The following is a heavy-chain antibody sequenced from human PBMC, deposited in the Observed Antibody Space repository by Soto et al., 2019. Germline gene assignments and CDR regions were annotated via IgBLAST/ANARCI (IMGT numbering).Heavy chain of an antibody. J-gene: IGHJ5*02. CDR2: IYYSGST. CDR1: GGSISSYY. V-gene: IGHV4-59*01. CDR3: ARARTERFDP. Sequence: SETLSLTCTVSGGSISSYYWSWIRQPPGKGLEWIGYIYYSGSTNYNPSLKSRVTISVDTSKNQFSLKPSSVTAADTAVYYCARARTERFDPWRQGTLVTVSS.